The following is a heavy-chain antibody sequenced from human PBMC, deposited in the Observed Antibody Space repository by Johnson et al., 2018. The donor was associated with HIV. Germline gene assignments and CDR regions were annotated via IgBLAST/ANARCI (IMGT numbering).Heavy chain of an antibody. J-gene: IGHJ3*02. V-gene: IGHV3-30*02. D-gene: IGHD6-13*01. CDR1: GFTFSSFG. Sequence: VQVVESGGGVVQPGGSLRLSCAASGFTFSSFGIHWVRQAPGKGLEWVAFIRYDGTNKNYADSVKGRFTISRDNSKNTLYLQMNSLRAEDTAVYYCAKDGGYSIPWSAFDIWGQGTMVTVSS. CDR3: AKDGGYSIPWSAFDI. CDR2: IRYDGTNK.